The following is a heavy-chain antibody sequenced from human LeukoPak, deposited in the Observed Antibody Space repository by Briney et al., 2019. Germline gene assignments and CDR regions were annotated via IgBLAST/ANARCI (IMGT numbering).Heavy chain of an antibody. CDR3: ARGPLYNILTGFKIAEKNFDY. J-gene: IGHJ4*02. V-gene: IGHV3-30*02. CDR2: IRYDGTNK. CDR1: GFTFSSYG. Sequence: GGSLRLSCAASGFTFSSYGMHWVRQAPGKGLEWVTFIRYDGTNKYFADSGKGRFTISRDNSKNTLYLQMNSLRAEDTAVYYCARGPLYNILTGFKIAEKNFDYWGQGTLVTVSS. D-gene: IGHD3-9*01.